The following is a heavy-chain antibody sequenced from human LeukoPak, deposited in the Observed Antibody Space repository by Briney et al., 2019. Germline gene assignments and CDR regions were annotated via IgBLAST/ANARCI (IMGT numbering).Heavy chain of an antibody. CDR3: ARGVTARDSYDI. CDR2: ISTYDVDT. CDR1: GFTFTDFG. J-gene: IGHJ3*02. V-gene: IGHV1-18*01. D-gene: IGHD2-21*02. Sequence: ASVKVSCKASGFTFTDFGVSWVRRAPGQGLEWMGWISTYDVDTKYAQKFQGRVTMTIDTSTSTAYMDLRSLRSDDTAVYYCARGVTARDSYDIWGQGTMLIVSS.